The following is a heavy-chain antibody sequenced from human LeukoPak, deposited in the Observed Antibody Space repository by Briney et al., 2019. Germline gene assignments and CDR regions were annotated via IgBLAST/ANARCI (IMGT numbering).Heavy chain of an antibody. CDR2: ISGSGGTT. Sequence: PGGSLRLSCAASTFTFSSYAMPWVRQTPGKGLEWVSAISGSGGTTYYADSVKGRFTISRDNSKNTLYLQMNSLRAEDTAVYYCAKEEYGFEYWGQGTLVLVSS. D-gene: IGHD4-17*01. J-gene: IGHJ4*02. V-gene: IGHV3-23*01. CDR3: AKEEYGFEY. CDR1: TFTFSSYA.